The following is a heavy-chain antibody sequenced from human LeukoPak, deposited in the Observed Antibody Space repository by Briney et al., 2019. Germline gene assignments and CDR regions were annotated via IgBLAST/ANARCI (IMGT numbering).Heavy chain of an antibody. D-gene: IGHD3-16*01. J-gene: IGHJ4*02. CDR3: AMDYYDIKGYSRGWDY. CDR1: GFTFSSYP. CDR2: TSSDDRNE. Sequence: GGSLRLSCAASGFTFSSYPLHWIRQAPGKGLEWVAVTSSDDRNEDYGDSVKGRFTVSRDISKKTVYLQMNSLTTEDTAVYYWAMDYYDIKGYSRGWDYWGRGTLVIVSS. V-gene: IGHV3-30*01.